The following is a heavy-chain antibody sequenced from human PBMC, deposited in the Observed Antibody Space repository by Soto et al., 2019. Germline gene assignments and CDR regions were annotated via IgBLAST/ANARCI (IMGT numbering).Heavy chain of an antibody. V-gene: IGHV4-39*01. J-gene: IGHJ4*02. Sequence: SETLSLTCTVSGGSISSSSYYWGWIRQPPGKGLEWIGSIYYSGSTYYNPSLKSRVTISVDTSKNHFSLKLSSVTAADTAVYYCARLLRLLWFGELLSVPNYFDYWGQGTLVTVSS. CDR1: GGSISSSSYY. CDR3: ARLLRLLWFGELLSVPNYFDY. CDR2: IYYSGST. D-gene: IGHD3-10*01.